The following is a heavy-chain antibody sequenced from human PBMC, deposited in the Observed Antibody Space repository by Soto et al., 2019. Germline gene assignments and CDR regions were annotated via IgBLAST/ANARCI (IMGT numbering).Heavy chain of an antibody. CDR3: AKDLLSTVTTLGH. CDR2: ISGAGTSK. CDR1: GYSFSSYV. D-gene: IGHD4-17*01. J-gene: IGHJ4*02. Sequence: EVQLLDSGGGFVQPGGSLRLSCAASGYSFSSYVMTWVRLAPGKGLEWVSSISGAGTSKFYADSVKGRFTISRDNSKNILYLEMDSLRAEDTAVCYCAKDLLSTVTTLGHWGQGTLVTVSA. V-gene: IGHV3-23*01.